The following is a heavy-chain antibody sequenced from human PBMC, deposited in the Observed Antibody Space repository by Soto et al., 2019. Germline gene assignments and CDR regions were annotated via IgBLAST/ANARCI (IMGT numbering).Heavy chain of an antibody. V-gene: IGHV1-46*01. J-gene: IGHJ4*02. CDR3: AREARVGTTAGLFAF. D-gene: IGHD5-12*01. CDR1: GYTFTKYY. Sequence: QEQLVQSGAEVKKPGASVTVSCKASGYTFTKYYMHWVRQAPGQGLEWMGIINPTGGSTNYARQFQGRVTMTSDTSTSTVYMELSSLRSEDTAVYYCAREARVGTTAGLFAFWGQGTLVSVSS. CDR2: INPTGGST.